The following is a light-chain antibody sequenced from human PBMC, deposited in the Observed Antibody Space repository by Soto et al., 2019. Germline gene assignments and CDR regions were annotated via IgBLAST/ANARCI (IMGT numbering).Light chain of an antibody. CDR2: GAS. V-gene: IGKV3D-15*02. CDR3: QQYVSSPWA. CDR1: QSITSN. J-gene: IGKJ1*01. Sequence: ETVMKQSPATLSVSPGERATLSCRASQSITSNLAWYQQEPGQAPRLLIYGASTRATGIPARFSGSGSGTDFTLTISRLEPEDFAVYYCQQYVSSPWAFGQGTRWIS.